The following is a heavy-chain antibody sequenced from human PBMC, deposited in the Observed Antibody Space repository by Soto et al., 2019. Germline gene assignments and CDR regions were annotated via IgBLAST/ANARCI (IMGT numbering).Heavy chain of an antibody. Sequence: GGSLRLSCAASGFTFSSYSMNWVRQAPGKGLEWVSSISSSSSYIYYADSVKGRFTISRDNAKNSLYLQMNSLRAEDTAVYYCARDGHCSSTSCYGWAGYYYYGMDVWGQGTTVTVSS. D-gene: IGHD2-2*03. J-gene: IGHJ6*02. CDR1: GFTFSSYS. V-gene: IGHV3-21*01. CDR3: ARDGHCSSTSCYGWAGYYYYGMDV. CDR2: ISSSSSYI.